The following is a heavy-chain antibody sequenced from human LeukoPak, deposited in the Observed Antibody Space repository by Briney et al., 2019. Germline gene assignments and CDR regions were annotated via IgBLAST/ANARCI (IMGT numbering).Heavy chain of an antibody. CDR3: ARGGSSGCLDY. D-gene: IGHD6-19*01. Sequence: GGSLRLSCSASGFTFSSYWMHWVRQAPGKWLVLVSRITTDGSDTTYAESVKGRFKNSRENASNTLYLQMNSMSAEDTAVYYCARGGSSGCLDYWGQGTLVTVSS. CDR2: ITTDGSDT. CDR1: GFTFSSYW. J-gene: IGHJ4*02. V-gene: IGHV3-74*01.